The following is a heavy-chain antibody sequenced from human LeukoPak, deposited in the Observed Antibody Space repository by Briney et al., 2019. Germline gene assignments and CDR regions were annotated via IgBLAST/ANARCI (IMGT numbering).Heavy chain of an antibody. CDR1: GFTFSSYW. CDR3: ARDWLAGNPYHAFDL. CDR2: IKEDGSEE. V-gene: IGHV3-7*01. D-gene: IGHD3-22*01. Sequence: PGGSLRLSCAASGFTFSSYWMSWVRQAPGKGLECVANIKEDGSEEYYVDSVKGRFSISRDNAKNSLYLQMNSLRAEDTAVYYCARDWLAGNPYHAFDLGGKGTMVTVSS. J-gene: IGHJ3*01.